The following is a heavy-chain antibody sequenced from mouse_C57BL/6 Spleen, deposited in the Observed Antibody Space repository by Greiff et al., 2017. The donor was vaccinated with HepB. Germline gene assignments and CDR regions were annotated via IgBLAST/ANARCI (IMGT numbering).Heavy chain of an antibody. CDR1: GYTFTDYN. D-gene: IGHD1-1*01. CDR2: INPNNGGT. V-gene: IGHV1-22*01. CDR3: AREAYGSSYGY. Sequence: VQLKQSGPELVKPGASVKMSCKASGYTFTDYNMHWVKQSHGKSLEWIGYINPNNGGTSYNQKFKGKATLTVNKSSSTAYMELRSLTSEDSAVYCCAREAYGSSYGYWGQGTTLTVSS. J-gene: IGHJ2*01.